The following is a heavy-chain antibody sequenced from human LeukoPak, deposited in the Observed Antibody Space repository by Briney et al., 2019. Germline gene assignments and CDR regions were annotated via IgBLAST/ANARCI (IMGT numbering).Heavy chain of an antibody. CDR1: ALTFTNYN. V-gene: IGHV3-21*01. D-gene: IGHD3-9*01. CDR2: ISSSSTYI. J-gene: IGHJ4*01. Sequence: GGSLRLSCAASALTFTNYNMIWVRQAPGKGLEWVSSISSSSTYIYYADSVKGRFTISRDDAKHSLCLQMNSLRAEDTAVYYCGTADLTGYYGGDYWGHGTLVTVSS. CDR3: GTADLTGYYGGDY.